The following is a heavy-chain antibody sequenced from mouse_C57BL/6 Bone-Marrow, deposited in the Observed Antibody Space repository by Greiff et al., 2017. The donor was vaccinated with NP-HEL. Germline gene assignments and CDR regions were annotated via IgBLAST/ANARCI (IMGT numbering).Heavy chain of an antibody. CDR1: GFSLTSYA. V-gene: IGHV2-9-1*01. J-gene: IGHJ2*01. D-gene: IGHD1-1*01. CDR2: IWTGGGT. Sequence: VQLQESGPGLVAPSQSLSIPCTVSGFSLTSYAISWVRQPPGKGLEWLGVIWTGGGTNYNSALKSRLSISKDNSKSQVFLKMNSLQTDDTARYYCARYPYYGSRGFDYWGQGTTLTVSS. CDR3: ARYPYYGSRGFDY.